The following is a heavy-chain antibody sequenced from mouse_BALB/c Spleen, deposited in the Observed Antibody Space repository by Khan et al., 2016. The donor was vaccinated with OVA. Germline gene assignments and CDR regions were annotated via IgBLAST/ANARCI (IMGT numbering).Heavy chain of an antibody. CDR2: IDTFNGDT. CDR3: ARHGIAAWFAY. J-gene: IGHJ3*01. D-gene: IGHD4-1*01. CDR1: GYSFTSYY. V-gene: IGHV1S135*01. Sequence: VQLQQSGPELLKPGASVKISCKASGYSFTSYYIHWVKQSHGRSLEWIGYIDTFNGDTTPNQKFKDKATLTVDKSSSTAYIHLTSLTSEDSAVYYCARHGIAAWFAYWGQGTLVTVSA.